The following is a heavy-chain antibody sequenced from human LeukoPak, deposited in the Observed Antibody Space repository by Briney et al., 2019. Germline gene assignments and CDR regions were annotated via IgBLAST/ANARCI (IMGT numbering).Heavy chain of an antibody. D-gene: IGHD4-17*01. CDR1: GGSIRSYY. CDR2: VYYSGST. J-gene: IGHJ4*02. Sequence: SETLSLTCTVSGGSIRSYYWSWIRQPPGKGLEWIGSVYYSGSTDYNPSLKSRVTLSVDTSKNQFSLKLSSVTAADTAVYYCARDGDSQSFDYWGQGTLVTVSS. CDR3: ARDGDSQSFDY. V-gene: IGHV4-59*01.